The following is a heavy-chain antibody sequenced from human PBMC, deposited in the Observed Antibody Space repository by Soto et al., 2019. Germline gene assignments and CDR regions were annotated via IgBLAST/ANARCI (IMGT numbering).Heavy chain of an antibody. D-gene: IGHD2-15*01. Sequence: EVQLVESGGSVIRPGGSLRLSCAASGFTFHDYGMSWVRQAPGKGPEWVSSVNGNGGDTGYADSVKGRFIISRDNAKKFLYLQMTSLRAGDTALYHFARGDCSGGTCYSGACDIWGQGTMVTVSS. V-gene: IGHV3-20*01. CDR3: ARGDCSGGTCYSGACDI. CDR1: GFTFHDYG. CDR2: VNGNGGDT. J-gene: IGHJ3*02.